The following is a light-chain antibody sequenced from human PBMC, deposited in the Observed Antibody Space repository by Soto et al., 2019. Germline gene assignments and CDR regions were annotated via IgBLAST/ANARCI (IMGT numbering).Light chain of an antibody. J-gene: IGKJ1*01. CDR1: QSLLHSNGYNY. CDR2: LGS. Sequence: DVVMTQSPLSLPVTPGEPASISCRSSQSLLHSNGYNYLDWYLQKPGQSPQLLIYLGSNRASGVPDRFSRSGSGTDFTLKTSRVEAEDVGVYYSMKALKTPWKFRQGTTV. V-gene: IGKV2-28*01. CDR3: MKALKTPWK.